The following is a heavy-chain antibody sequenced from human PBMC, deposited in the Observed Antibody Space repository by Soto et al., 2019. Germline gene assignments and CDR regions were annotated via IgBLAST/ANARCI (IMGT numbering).Heavy chain of an antibody. CDR3: AREFSSGVY. Sequence: GGSLRLSCAASGFTFSSYEMNWVRQAPGKGLEWISYISSSGSIIYYADSVKGRFTISRDNAKNSLYLQMNSLRAGDTAVYYCAREFSSGVYWGQGTLVTGSS. CDR1: GFTFSSYE. V-gene: IGHV3-48*03. CDR2: ISSSGSII. J-gene: IGHJ4*02. D-gene: IGHD6-19*01.